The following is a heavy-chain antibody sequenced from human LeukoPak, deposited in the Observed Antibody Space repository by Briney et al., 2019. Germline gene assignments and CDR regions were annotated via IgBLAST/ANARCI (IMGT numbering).Heavy chain of an antibody. CDR2: ISSSSSYI. V-gene: IGHV3-21*01. CDR1: GFAFSSYS. J-gene: IGHJ4*02. D-gene: IGHD3-22*01. Sequence: PGGSLRLSCAASGFAFSSYSMNWVRQAPGKGLEWVSSISSSSSYIYYADSVKGRFTISRDNAKNSLYLQMNSLRVEDTAVYYCAKGPQNYYDASCEVDYWGQGTLVTVSS. CDR3: AKGPQNYYDASCEVDY.